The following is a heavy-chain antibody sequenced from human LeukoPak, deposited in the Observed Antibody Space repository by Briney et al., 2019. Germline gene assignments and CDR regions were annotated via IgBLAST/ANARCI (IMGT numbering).Heavy chain of an antibody. V-gene: IGHV3-53*04. Sequence: PGGSLRLSCAASGFSVSNTSMSWVRQAPGKGLEWVSVIYSGDSGVSTYYADSVKGRFTISRHNSKNTLYLQMSSLRAEDTAVYFCARAAARLLYYYAMDFRGQRTTVTVCS. J-gene: IGHJ6*02. CDR2: IYSGDSGVST. CDR3: ARAAARLLYYYAMDF. CDR1: GFSVSNTS. D-gene: IGHD6-6*01.